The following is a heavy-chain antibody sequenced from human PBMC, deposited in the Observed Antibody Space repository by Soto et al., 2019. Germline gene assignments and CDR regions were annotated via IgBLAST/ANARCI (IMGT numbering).Heavy chain of an antibody. CDR3: AKDGRRCTDGVCPRRVGYYYYGMDV. CDR1: GFTFSSYG. V-gene: IGHV3-30*18. Sequence: PGGSLRLSCAASGFTFSSYGMHWVRQAPGKGLEWVAVISYDGSNKYYADSVKGRFTISRDNSKNTLYLQMNSLRAEDTAVYYCAKDGRRCTDGVCPRRVGYYYYGMDVWGQGTTVTVSS. D-gene: IGHD2-8*01. J-gene: IGHJ6*02. CDR2: ISYDGSNK.